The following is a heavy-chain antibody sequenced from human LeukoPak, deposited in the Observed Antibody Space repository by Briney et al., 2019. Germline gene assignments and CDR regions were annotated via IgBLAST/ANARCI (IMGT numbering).Heavy chain of an antibody. CDR3: ARTIKLGISAFDI. CDR1: GGSISSSSYY. J-gene: IGHJ3*02. V-gene: IGHV4-39*01. Sequence: SETLSLTCTVSGGSISSSSYYWGWIRQPPGKGLEWLGSIYYSGSTYYNPSLKSRVTISVDTSKNQFSLKLSSVTAADTAVYYCARTIKLGISAFDIWGQGTMVTVSS. CDR2: IYYSGST. D-gene: IGHD7-27*01.